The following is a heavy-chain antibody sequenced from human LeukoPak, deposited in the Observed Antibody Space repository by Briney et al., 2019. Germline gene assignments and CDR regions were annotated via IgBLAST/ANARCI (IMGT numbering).Heavy chain of an antibody. CDR1: GGSISSHY. J-gene: IGHJ4*02. CDR3: AREGCSGGSCYFRVFDY. V-gene: IGHV4-59*11. Sequence: SETLSLTCTVSGGSISSHYWTWIRQTPGKGLEWIGYIYYTGSTNYNPSLKSRLTISLDRSKNQFSLKLSSVTAADTAVYYCAREGCSGGSCYFRVFDYWGQGTLVTVSS. D-gene: IGHD2-15*01. CDR2: IYYTGST.